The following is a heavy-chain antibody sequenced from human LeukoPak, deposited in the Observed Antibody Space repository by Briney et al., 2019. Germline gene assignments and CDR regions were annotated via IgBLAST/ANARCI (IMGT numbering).Heavy chain of an antibody. CDR2: IYYSGST. V-gene: IGHV4-59*01. Sequence: SETLSLTCTVSGGSISSYYWNWIRQPPGKGLEWIGYIYYSGSTNYNPSLKSRVTISVDTSKNQFSLKLSSVTAADTAVYYCARGHRNTAAGDYWGQGTLVTVSS. D-gene: IGHD6-13*01. CDR3: ARGHRNTAAGDY. J-gene: IGHJ4*02. CDR1: GGSISSYY.